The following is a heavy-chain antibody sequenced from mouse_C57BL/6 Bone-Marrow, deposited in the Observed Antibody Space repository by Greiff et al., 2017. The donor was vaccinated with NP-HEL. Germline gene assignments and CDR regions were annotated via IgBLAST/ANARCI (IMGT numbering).Heavy chain of an antibody. Sequence: VQLQQSGAELARPGASVKLSCKASGYTFTSYGISWVKQRTGQGLEWIGEIYPRSGNTYYNEKFKGKATLTADKSSSTAYMELRSLTSEDSAFYFCARRGAAQSWFAYWGQGTLVTVSA. J-gene: IGHJ3*01. CDR3: ARRGAAQSWFAY. CDR1: GYTFTSYG. CDR2: IYPRSGNT. V-gene: IGHV1-81*01. D-gene: IGHD3-2*02.